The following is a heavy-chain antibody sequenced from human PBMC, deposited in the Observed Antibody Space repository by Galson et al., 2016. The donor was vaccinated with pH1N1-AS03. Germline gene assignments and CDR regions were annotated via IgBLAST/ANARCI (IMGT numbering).Heavy chain of an antibody. J-gene: IGHJ6*03. CDR2: IKEDGSEK. CDR1: GFMFSKYW. Sequence: SLRLSCAASGFMFSKYWMNWVRQAPGKGLEWVANIKEDGSEKDHVDSVKGRFTISRDNAKYSLYLHMNSLRAEYTAVYYCARGWPLVVPGTIVRFYYYMDVWGKGTTVTVSS. D-gene: IGHD2-2*01. CDR3: ARGWPLVVPGTIVRFYYYMDV. V-gene: IGHV3-7*01.